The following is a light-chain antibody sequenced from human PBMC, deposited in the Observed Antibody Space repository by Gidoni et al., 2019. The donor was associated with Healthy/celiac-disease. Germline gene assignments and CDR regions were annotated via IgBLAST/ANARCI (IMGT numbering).Light chain of an antibody. Sequence: DIQLTQSPSTLSASVGDRVTITCQASQDISNYLNCNQPKPGKAPTPPLYDASNLETGVPSRFIGSGSGTDFTFTISSLQPEDSSTYYCQQDDNLPPGYSFXQXTKLEIK. CDR3: QQDDNLPPGYS. J-gene: IGKJ2*03. CDR1: QDISNY. V-gene: IGKV1-33*01. CDR2: DAS.